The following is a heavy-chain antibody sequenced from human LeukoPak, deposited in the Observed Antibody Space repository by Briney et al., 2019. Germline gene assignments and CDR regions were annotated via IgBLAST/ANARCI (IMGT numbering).Heavy chain of an antibody. CDR3: TRDRGAYNLYDY. CDR2: IRSKAYGETA. J-gene: IGHJ4*02. Sequence: GGSLRLSCAASGLTVSSNYMSWIRQAPGKGLEWVGFIRSKAYGETADYAASVKGRFTISRDDSKAIAYLQMNSLKTEDTAVYHCTRDRGAYNLYDYWGQGILVTVSS. CDR1: GLTVSSNY. V-gene: IGHV3-49*03. D-gene: IGHD1-1*01.